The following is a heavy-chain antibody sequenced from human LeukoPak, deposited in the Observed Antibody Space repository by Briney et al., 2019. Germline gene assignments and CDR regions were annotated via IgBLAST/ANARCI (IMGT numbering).Heavy chain of an antibody. D-gene: IGHD3-10*01. CDR3: ARADYYDSGSFYPLNF. CDR1: GFTFSRYI. V-gene: IGHV3-21*01. Sequence: GGSLRLSCAASGFTFSRYIMNWVRQAPGKGLEWVSSISSSGNIIYYADSVRGRFTISRDNAKNSLYLQMNSLRAEDTAVFYCARADYYDSGSFYPLNFWGQGTLVTVSS. CDR2: ISSSGNII. J-gene: IGHJ4*02.